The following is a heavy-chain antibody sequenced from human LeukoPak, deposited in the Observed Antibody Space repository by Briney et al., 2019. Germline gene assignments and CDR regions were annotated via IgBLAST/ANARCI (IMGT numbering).Heavy chain of an antibody. V-gene: IGHV4-39*01. Sequence: SETLSLTCTVSGGSISSSSYYWGWIRQPPGKGLEWIGSIYYSGSTYYNPSLKSRVTISVDTSKNQFSLKLSSVTAADTAVYYCARPSTIGHFDYWGQGTLVTVSS. CDR3: ARPSTIGHFDY. J-gene: IGHJ4*02. CDR1: GGSISSSSYY. D-gene: IGHD3-16*01. CDR2: IYYSGST.